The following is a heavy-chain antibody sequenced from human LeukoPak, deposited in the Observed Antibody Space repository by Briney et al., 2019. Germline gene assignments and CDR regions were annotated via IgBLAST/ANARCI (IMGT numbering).Heavy chain of an antibody. CDR3: ARGRRDGYNLEYFDN. CDR1: GFTFDDYG. J-gene: IGHJ4*02. V-gene: IGHV4-34*01. CDR2: INHSGST. D-gene: IGHD5-24*01. Sequence: GSLRLSCAASGFTFDDYGMSWIRQPPGKGLEWVGEINHSGSTNYNPSLKSRVTISVDTSKNQFSLKLSSVTAADTAVYYCARGRRDGYNLEYFDNWGQGTLVTVSS.